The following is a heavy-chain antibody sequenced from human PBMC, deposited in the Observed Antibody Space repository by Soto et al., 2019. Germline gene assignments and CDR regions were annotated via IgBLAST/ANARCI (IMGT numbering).Heavy chain of an antibody. D-gene: IGHD3-10*01. CDR2: INAGNGNT. Sequence: QVQLVQSGAEVKKPGASVKVSCNASGYTFTSYAMHWVRQAPGQRLEWMGWINAGNGNTKYSQKLQGRVTITRDTSASTAYMELSSLRSEDTAVYYCARLDGSGSYYPYHDAFDIWGQGTMVTVSS. J-gene: IGHJ3*02. V-gene: IGHV1-3*01. CDR3: ARLDGSGSYYPYHDAFDI. CDR1: GYTFTSYA.